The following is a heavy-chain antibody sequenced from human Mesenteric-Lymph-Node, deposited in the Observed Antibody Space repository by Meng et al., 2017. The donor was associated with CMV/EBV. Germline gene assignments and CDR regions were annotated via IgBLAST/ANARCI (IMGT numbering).Heavy chain of an antibody. Sequence: LTCTFSGFSLDTPEVGVGWIRQTPGKALEWLALIFGDGERRYNPSLKSRMTITKDTSKHQVVLTMTNMEPVDSATYYCVHRRPWLFDPWGQGTLVTVSS. CDR1: GFSLDTPEVG. J-gene: IGHJ5*02. CDR3: VHRRPWLFDP. D-gene: IGHD5-12*01. CDR2: IFGDGER. V-gene: IGHV2-5*02.